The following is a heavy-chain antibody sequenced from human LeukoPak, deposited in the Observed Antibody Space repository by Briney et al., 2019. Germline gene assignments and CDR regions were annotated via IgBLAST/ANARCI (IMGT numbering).Heavy chain of an antibody. CDR3: AAAPHGYSSSWYVGNVSPWRA. CDR1: GFTFTSSA. Sequence: SVKVSCKASGFTFTSSAMQWVRQARGQRLEWIGWIVVGSGNTNYAQKFQERVTITRDMSTSTAYMELSSLRSEDTAVYYCAAAPHGYSSSWYVGNVSPWRAWGQGTLVTVSS. D-gene: IGHD6-13*01. J-gene: IGHJ5*02. CDR2: IVVGSGNT. V-gene: IGHV1-58*02.